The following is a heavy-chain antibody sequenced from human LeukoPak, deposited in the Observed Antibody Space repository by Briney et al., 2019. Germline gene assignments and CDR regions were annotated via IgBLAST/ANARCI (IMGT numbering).Heavy chain of an antibody. Sequence: SQTLSLTCTVSGGSISSGDYYWRWIRQPPGKGLEWIGYIYYSGSTYYNLSLKSRVTISVDTSKNQFSLKLSSVTAADTAVYYCARGYYYGSELDYWGQGTLVTVSS. CDR1: GGSISSGDYY. V-gene: IGHV4-30-4*01. D-gene: IGHD3-10*01. CDR3: ARGYYYGSELDY. CDR2: IYYSGST. J-gene: IGHJ4*02.